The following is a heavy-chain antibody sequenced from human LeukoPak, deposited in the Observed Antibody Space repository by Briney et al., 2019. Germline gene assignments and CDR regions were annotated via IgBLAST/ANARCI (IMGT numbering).Heavy chain of an antibody. D-gene: IGHD4-17*01. CDR2: ISGSNDNT. CDR3: GKGRGTTVTSAANY. V-gene: IGHV3-23*01. Sequence: GGSLRLSCAASGFTFSSYAMSWVRQAPGKGLEWVSCISGSNDNTYYADSVKDRFTISRDNSKNTLSLQMNSLRAEDTAVYYCGKGRGTTVTSAANYWGQGSLVTDSS. CDR1: GFTFSSYA. J-gene: IGHJ4*02.